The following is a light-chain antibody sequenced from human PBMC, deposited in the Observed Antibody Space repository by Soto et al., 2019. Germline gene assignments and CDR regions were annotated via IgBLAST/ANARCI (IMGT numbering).Light chain of an antibody. Sequence: QSVLTQPASVSGSPGQSITISCTGTSSDVGGYNYVSWYQQHPGKAPKLMIYDVSNGPSGVSNRFSGSKSGNTASLTISGLQAEDEADYYCSSYTSSSTLLFGGGTQLTVL. J-gene: IGLJ2*01. CDR3: SSYTSSSTLL. V-gene: IGLV2-14*01. CDR1: SSDVGGYNY. CDR2: DVS.